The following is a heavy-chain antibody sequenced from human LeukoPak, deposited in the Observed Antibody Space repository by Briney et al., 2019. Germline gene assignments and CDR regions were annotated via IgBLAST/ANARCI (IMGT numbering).Heavy chain of an antibody. CDR3: ARVGLPGVVVDENWFDP. Sequence: SETLSLTCAVSGYSISSGYYWGWIRQPPGKGLEWIGSIYHSGSTYYNPSLKSRVTISVDTSKNQFSLKLSSVTAADTAVYYCARVGLPGVVVDENWFDPWGQGSLVTVSS. J-gene: IGHJ5*02. V-gene: IGHV4-38-2*01. D-gene: IGHD2-2*01. CDR2: IYHSGST. CDR1: GYSISSGYY.